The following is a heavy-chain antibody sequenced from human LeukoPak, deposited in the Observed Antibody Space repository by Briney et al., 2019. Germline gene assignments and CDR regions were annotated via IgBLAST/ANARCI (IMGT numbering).Heavy chain of an antibody. Sequence: GGSLRLSCAASGFTFSSYAMSWVRQAPGKGLEWVSAISGSGGSTYYADSAKGRFTISRDNSKNTLYLQMNSLRAEDTAVYYCAKGGRHYYDSSGYSAGILYYFDYWGQGTLVTVSS. CDR3: AKGGRHYYDSSGYSAGILYYFDY. V-gene: IGHV3-23*01. D-gene: IGHD3-22*01. J-gene: IGHJ4*02. CDR2: ISGSGGST. CDR1: GFTFSSYA.